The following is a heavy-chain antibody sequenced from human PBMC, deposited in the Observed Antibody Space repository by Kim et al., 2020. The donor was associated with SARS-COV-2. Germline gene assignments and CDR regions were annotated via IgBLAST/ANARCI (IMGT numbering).Heavy chain of an antibody. V-gene: IGHV3-23*01. Sequence: GRFTSSRDNSKNTLYLQMNSLRAEDTAVYYCAIFLDGSGINPWVAAAADYWGQGTLVTVSS. CDR3: AIFLDGSGINPWVAAAADY. J-gene: IGHJ4*02. D-gene: IGHD3-10*01.